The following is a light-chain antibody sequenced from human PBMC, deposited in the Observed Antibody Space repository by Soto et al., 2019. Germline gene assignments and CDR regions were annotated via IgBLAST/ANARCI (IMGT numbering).Light chain of an antibody. V-gene: IGLV2-8*01. CDR2: EVT. CDR1: SSDVGAYNY. Sequence: QSALTQPPSASGSPGRSVTISCTGTSSDVGAYNYVSWYQQHPDKAPKLMIYEVTKRPSGVPDRFSGSKSGNTASLTVSGLQADDEADYYCSSYAVGDVLVFRTGTKLTVL. CDR3: SSYAVGDVLV. J-gene: IGLJ1*01.